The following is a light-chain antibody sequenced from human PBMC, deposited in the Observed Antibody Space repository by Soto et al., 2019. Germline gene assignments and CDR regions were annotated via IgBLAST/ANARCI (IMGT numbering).Light chain of an antibody. Sequence: IHMTQSPSTLSASVGDRVTFTCRASQSVSIWLAWYQQKPGKAPKLLISGASTLESGVPSRFSGSGSGTEFTLTISSLQPDDFATYYCQQYKNYLTFGQGTKVEIK. CDR3: QQYKNYLT. CDR2: GAS. V-gene: IGKV1-5*01. CDR1: QSVSIW. J-gene: IGKJ1*01.